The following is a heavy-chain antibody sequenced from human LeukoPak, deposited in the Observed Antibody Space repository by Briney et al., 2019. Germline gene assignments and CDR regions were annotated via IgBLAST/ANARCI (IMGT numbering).Heavy chain of an antibody. Sequence: GGSLRLSCAASGFTFSSYAMSWVRQAPGKGLEWVSAISGSGGSTYYADSVKGRFTISRDNSKNTLYLQMNSLRAEDTAVYYCAKDSGYYDSSGYYYGYFQHWGQGTLVTVSS. CDR1: GFTFSSYA. CDR3: AKDSGYYDSSGYYYGYFQH. CDR2: ISGSGGST. D-gene: IGHD3-22*01. J-gene: IGHJ1*01. V-gene: IGHV3-23*01.